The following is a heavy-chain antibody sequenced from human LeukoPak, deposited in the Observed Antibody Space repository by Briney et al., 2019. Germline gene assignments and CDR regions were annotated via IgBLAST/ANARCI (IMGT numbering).Heavy chain of an antibody. CDR1: GFTFDDYG. Sequence: PGGSLRLSCAASGFTFDDYGMSWVRQAPGKGLGWVSRINSDGSITSYADSVKGRFTNSRDNAKNTLYRQMDGLRAEDTAVYDCARDYYDSSGYYYGDYWGQGTLVTVSS. CDR2: INSDGSIT. D-gene: IGHD3-22*01. V-gene: IGHV3-74*01. J-gene: IGHJ4*02. CDR3: ARDYYDSSGYYYGDY.